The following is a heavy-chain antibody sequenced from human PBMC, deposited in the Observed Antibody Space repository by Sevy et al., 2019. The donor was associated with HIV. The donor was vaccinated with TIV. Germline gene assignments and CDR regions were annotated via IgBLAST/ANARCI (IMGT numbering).Heavy chain of an antibody. Sequence: GGSLRLSCAASGFTFSSYSMNWVRQAPGKGLEWVSSISSSSSDKYYADSVKGRFIISRDNAKNSLYLQMNSLRAEDTAVYYCARGAAAGMGNWFDPWGQGTLVTVSS. CDR3: ARGAAAGMGNWFDP. CDR1: GFTFSSYS. V-gene: IGHV3-21*01. J-gene: IGHJ5*02. CDR2: ISSSSSDK. D-gene: IGHD6-13*01.